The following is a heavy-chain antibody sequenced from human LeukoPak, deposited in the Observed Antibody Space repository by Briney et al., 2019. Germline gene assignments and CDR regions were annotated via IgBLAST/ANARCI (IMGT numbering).Heavy chain of an antibody. D-gene: IGHD3-22*01. CDR1: TFSSYW. CDR3: ARAPDYYDSSGHDAFDI. Sequence: TFSSYWMNWVRQAPGKGLEWIGSIYYSGSTYYNPSLKSRVTISVDTSKNQFSLKLSSVTAADTAVYYCARAPDYYDSSGHDAFDIWGQGTMVTVSS. CDR2: IYYSGST. V-gene: IGHV4-39*07. J-gene: IGHJ3*02.